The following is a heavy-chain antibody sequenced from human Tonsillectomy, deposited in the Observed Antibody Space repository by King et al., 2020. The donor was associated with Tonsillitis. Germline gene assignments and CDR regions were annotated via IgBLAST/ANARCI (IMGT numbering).Heavy chain of an antibody. V-gene: IGHV4-59*01. CDR3: ARGRGISPWGGSGSSYFDY. Sequence: QLQESGPGLVKPSETLSLTCTVSGGSISRYYWSWIRQPPGKGLEWIGYNYYSGSTNYNPSLKSRVTISVDTSKNQFSLKLSSVTAADTAVYYCARGRGISPWGGSGSSYFDYWGKGTLVTVSS. D-gene: IGHD3-10*01. CDR1: GGSISRYY. J-gene: IGHJ4*02. CDR2: NYYSGST.